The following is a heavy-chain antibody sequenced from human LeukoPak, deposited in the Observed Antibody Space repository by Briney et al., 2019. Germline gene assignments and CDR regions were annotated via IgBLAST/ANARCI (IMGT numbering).Heavy chain of an antibody. J-gene: IGHJ4*02. D-gene: IGHD4-23*01. V-gene: IGHV4-59*01. CDR3: ARGYGGNSYGY. CDR1: GGSISSYY. Sequence: SETLSLTCTVSGGSISSYYWSWIRQPPGKGLEWIGYIYYSGSTNYNPSLKSRVTISVDTSKNQFSLKLSSVTAADPAVYYCARGYGGNSYGYWGQGTLVTVSS. CDR2: IYYSGST.